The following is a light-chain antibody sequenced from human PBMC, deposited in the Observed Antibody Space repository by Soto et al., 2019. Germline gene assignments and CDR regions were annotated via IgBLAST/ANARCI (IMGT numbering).Light chain of an antibody. J-gene: IGKJ4*01. CDR1: QSVGSK. Sequence: EIVMTQSQPTLSVSPGERATLSCRASQSVGSKLAWYQQRPGQAPRLLIYDASNRATGIPARFSGSGSGTEFSLTISSLQSEDFAVYSCQQYGDWPGAFGGGTKVDIK. V-gene: IGKV3D-15*01. CDR3: QQYGDWPGA. CDR2: DAS.